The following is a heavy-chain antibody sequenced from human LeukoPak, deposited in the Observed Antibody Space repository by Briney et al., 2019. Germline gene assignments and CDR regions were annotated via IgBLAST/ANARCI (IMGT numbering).Heavy chain of an antibody. CDR2: INPNSGGT. D-gene: IGHD1-26*01. CDR1: GYTFTGYY. J-gene: IGHJ4*02. Sequence: ASVKVSCKASGYTFTGYYMHWVRQAPGQGLEWMGWINPNSGGTNYAQKFQGRVTMTRDTSTSTVYMELSSLRSEDTAVYYCARAIVGATSFDYWGQGTLVTVSS. V-gene: IGHV1-2*02. CDR3: ARAIVGATSFDY.